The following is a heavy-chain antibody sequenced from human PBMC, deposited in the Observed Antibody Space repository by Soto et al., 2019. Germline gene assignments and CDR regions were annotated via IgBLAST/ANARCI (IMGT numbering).Heavy chain of an antibody. D-gene: IGHD6-13*01. J-gene: IGHJ4*02. CDR1: GFTFSSYA. V-gene: IGHV3-23*01. CDR3: AKDTEASSPDRRGWYYFDY. Sequence: GSLRLSCAASGFTFSSYAMSWVRQAPGKGLEWVSAISGSGAGTYYADSVKGRFTISRDNSKNTLYLQMNSLRAEDTAVYYCAKDTEASSPDRRGWYYFDYWGQGTLVTVSS. CDR2: ISGSGAGT.